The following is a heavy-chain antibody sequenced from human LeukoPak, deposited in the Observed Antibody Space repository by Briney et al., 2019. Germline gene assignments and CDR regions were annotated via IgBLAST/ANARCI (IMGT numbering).Heavy chain of an antibody. CDR1: GFTFSSYS. CDR2: ISSSSSYI. D-gene: IGHD3-9*01. CDR3: ARDGGYFDWSTDAFDI. Sequence: GGSLRLSCAASGFTFSSYSMNWVRQAPGKGLEWVSSISSSSSYIYYADSVKGRFTISRDNAKNSLYLQMNSLRAEDTAVYYCARDGGYFDWSTDAFDIWGPGTMVTVSS. V-gene: IGHV3-21*06. J-gene: IGHJ3*02.